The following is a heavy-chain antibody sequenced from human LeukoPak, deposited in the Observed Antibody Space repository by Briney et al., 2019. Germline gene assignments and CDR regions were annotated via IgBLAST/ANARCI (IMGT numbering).Heavy chain of an antibody. Sequence: GRSLRLSYAVDGFSYSSYAMSSVRQDPGKRLEWVSTISGSGDTYYVDSVKGRFTISRDNSKNTLYLQMNSLRAEDTAVYYCAKEGGYNYGYLDSWGQGTLVTVSS. V-gene: IGHV3-23*01. CDR2: ISGSGDT. CDR1: GFSYSSYA. J-gene: IGHJ4*02. CDR3: AKEGGYNYGYLDS. D-gene: IGHD5-18*01.